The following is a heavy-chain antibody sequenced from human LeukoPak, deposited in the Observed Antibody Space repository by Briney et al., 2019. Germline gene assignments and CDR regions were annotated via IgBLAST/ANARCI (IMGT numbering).Heavy chain of an antibody. CDR1: GGSISSSSYY. CDR3: ARDGYFPLLDY. CDR2: IYYSGST. J-gene: IGHJ4*02. Sequence: SETLSLTCTVSGGSISSSSYYWGWIRQLPGKGLEWIGSIYYSGSTYYNPSLKSRVTISVDTSKNQFSLKLSSVTAADTAVYYCARDGYFPLLDYWGQGTLVTVSS. V-gene: IGHV4-39*07. D-gene: IGHD1-1*01.